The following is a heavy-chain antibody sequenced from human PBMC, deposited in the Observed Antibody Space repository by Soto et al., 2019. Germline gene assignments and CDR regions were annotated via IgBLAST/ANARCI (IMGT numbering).Heavy chain of an antibody. V-gene: IGHV6-1*01. CDR1: GDSVASNSAA. D-gene: IGHD6-13*01. J-gene: IGHJ5*02. CDR3: ALSLAAAGKGWFEP. Sequence: SHTLSLTCAISGDSVASNSAAWNWIRQSPSRGLEWLGRTYYRSKWYNDYAVSVKSRITINPDTSKNQFSLQLNSVTPEDTAVYYCALSLAAAGKGWFEPWGKGTLVTVSS. CDR2: TYYRSKWYN.